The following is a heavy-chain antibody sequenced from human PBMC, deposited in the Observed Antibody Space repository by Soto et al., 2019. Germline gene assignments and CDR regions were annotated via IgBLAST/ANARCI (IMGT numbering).Heavy chain of an antibody. CDR3: VASSMVLGH. Sequence: EVQVVESGGGLVQPGESLRLSCAASGFTLSRYWMQWVRQVPGKGLVWVSRIDPDGNTDYADSVKGRFTISRDNAKNTLYLQMNSLRDEDSAVYYCVASSMVLGHWGQGTLVTVSS. J-gene: IGHJ4*02. V-gene: IGHV3-74*01. D-gene: IGHD2-8*01. CDR2: IDPDGNT. CDR1: GFTLSRYW.